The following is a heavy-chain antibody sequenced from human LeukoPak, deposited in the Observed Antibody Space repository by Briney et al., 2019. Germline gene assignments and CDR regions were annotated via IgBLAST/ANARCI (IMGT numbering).Heavy chain of an antibody. V-gene: IGHV3-7*01. D-gene: IGHD1-14*01. CDR1: GFTFSSNG. CDR2: IKKDGSEK. Sequence: GGSLRLSCAASGFTFSSNGMTWVRQAPGKGLEWVANIKKDGSEKYYVDSVRGRFTVSRDNAKNSLYLQMNSLRPEDTATYYCARFSITGAADYWGQGSLVIVSS. J-gene: IGHJ4*02. CDR3: ARFSITGAADY.